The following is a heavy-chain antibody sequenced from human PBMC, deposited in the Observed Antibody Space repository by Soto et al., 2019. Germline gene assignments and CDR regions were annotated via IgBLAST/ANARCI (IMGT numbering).Heavy chain of an antibody. CDR2: IIPIFGTA. D-gene: IGHD6-13*01. Sequence: SVKVSCNASGGTFSSYAISWVRQAPGQGLEWMGGIIPIFGTANYAQKFQGRVTITADESTSTAYMELSSLRSEDTAVYYCASAEIAAAAAGYYYGMDAWGHGTTVTVYS. J-gene: IGHJ6*02. V-gene: IGHV1-69*13. CDR1: GGTFSSYA. CDR3: ASAEIAAAAAGYYYGMDA.